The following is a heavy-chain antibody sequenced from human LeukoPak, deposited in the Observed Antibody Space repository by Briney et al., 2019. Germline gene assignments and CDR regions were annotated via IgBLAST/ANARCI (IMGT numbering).Heavy chain of an antibody. Sequence: SGTLSLTCTVSGGSISSSSYYWGWIRQPPGKGLEWIGSIYYSGSTYYNPSLKSRVTISVDTSKNQFSLKLSSVTAADTAVYYCASRGVDTAMADFDYWGQGTLVTVSS. CDR2: IYYSGST. CDR3: ASRGVDTAMADFDY. J-gene: IGHJ4*02. D-gene: IGHD5-18*01. V-gene: IGHV4-39*01. CDR1: GGSISSSSYY.